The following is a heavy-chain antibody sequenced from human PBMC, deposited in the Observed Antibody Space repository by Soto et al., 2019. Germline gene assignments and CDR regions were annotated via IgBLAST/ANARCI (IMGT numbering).Heavy chain of an antibody. V-gene: IGHV1-3*01. CDR1: GYTFTIYA. D-gene: IGHD4-17*01. CDR3: ARDQPFADYGDYVDYYYGMDV. J-gene: IGHJ6*02. CDR2: INAGNGNT. Sequence: QVQLVQSGAEVKKPGASVKVSFKASGYTFTIYAMHCVRQAPGQKLDSMGWINAGNGNTKYSQKFQGRVTITRDTSASTAYMELSSLRSEDTAVYYCARDQPFADYGDYVDYYYGMDVWGQGTTVTVSS.